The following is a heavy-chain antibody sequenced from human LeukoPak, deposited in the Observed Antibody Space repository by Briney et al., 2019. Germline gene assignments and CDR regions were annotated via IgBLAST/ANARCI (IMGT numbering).Heavy chain of an antibody. CDR2: IYYSGST. CDR1: GGSISSSSYY. V-gene: IGHV4-39*01. CDR3: ARDSSGPDY. Sequence: SETLSLTCTVSGGSISSSSYYWGWIRQPPGKGLEWIGSIYYSGSTYYNPSLKSRVTISVDTSKNQFSLKLSSVTAADTAVYYCARDSSGPDYWGQGTLVTVSS. J-gene: IGHJ4*02. D-gene: IGHD6-19*01.